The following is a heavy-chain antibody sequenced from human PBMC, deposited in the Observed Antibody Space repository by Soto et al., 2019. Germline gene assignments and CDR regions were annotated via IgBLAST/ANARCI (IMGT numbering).Heavy chain of an antibody. CDR3: TKDEGYCSSISCNDAFDY. V-gene: IGHV3-9*01. J-gene: IGHJ3*01. CDR1: GFTFVDYA. Sequence: EVQLVESGGGLVQPGRSLRLSCAASGFTFVDYAMHWVRQAPGQCLEWVSGISWDGGYKGYADSVKARFTISRDNAKKSLYLYMNSLRVEDTALYYCTKDEGYCSSISCNDAFDYWGQGTMVTVS. CDR2: ISWDGGYK. D-gene: IGHD2-2*01.